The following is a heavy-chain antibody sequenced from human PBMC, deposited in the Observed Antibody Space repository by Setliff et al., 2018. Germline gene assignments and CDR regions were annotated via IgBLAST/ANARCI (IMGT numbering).Heavy chain of an antibody. V-gene: IGHV1-18*01. CDR3: ARDSYAMVRGADSKRFDY. D-gene: IGHD3-10*01. J-gene: IGHJ4*02. CDR2: ISGYDGNT. Sequence: VKVSCKASGYTFTTYGISWVRQAPGQGLEWMGWISGYDGNTVYARKFQDRVTMTTDTSTTTAYMELRSLRSDDTAVYYCARDSYAMVRGADSKRFDYWGQGTLVTVSS. CDR1: GYTFTTYG.